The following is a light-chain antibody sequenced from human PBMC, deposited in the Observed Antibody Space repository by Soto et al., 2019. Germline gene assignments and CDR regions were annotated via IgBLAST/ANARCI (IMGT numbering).Light chain of an antibody. J-gene: IGKJ4*01. CDR3: QQRSHGLT. CDR1: QSVSNY. CDR2: DAS. Sequence: ALSVDTLSLSPRDTATPSFRASQSVSNYVAWYQQRPGQAPRLLIYDASDRATGIPARFSGSGSGTDFTLTISSLAPEDFGVYYCQQRSHGLTFGGGTKVDIK. V-gene: IGKV3-11*01.